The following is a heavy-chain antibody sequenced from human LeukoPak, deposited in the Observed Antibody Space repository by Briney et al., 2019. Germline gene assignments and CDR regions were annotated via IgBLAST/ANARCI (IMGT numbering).Heavy chain of an antibody. V-gene: IGHV1-18*01. CDR1: GYTFTSYG. Sequence: HAASVKVSCKASGYTFTSYGISWVRQAPGQGLEWMGWISAYNGNTNYAQKLQGRVTMTTDTSTSTAYMELRSLRSDDTAVYYCAREVPLLRLDTQGGDYWGQGTLVTVSS. J-gene: IGHJ4*02. CDR3: AREVPLLRLDTQGGDY. D-gene: IGHD3-16*01. CDR2: ISAYNGNT.